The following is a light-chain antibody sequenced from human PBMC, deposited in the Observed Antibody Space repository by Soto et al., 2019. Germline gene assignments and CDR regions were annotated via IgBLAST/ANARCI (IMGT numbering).Light chain of an antibody. CDR3: QSYDSTLISSV. J-gene: IGLJ2*01. CDR1: SSNIGADYD. CDR2: GNT. V-gene: IGLV1-40*01. Sequence: QSVLTQPPSVSGAPGQRVTISCTGSSSNIGADYDVHWYQQLPGTAPKLLIYGNTNRPSGVPDRFSGSKSGTSASLAVTGLQAEDEADYYCQSYDSTLISSVFGGGTKVTFL.